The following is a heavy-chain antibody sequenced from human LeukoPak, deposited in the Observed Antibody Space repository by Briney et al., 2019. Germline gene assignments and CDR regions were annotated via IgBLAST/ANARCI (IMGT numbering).Heavy chain of an antibody. CDR3: ARGLSSSGYDLGGGIGY. D-gene: IGHD5-12*01. Sequence: GASVKVSCKAFGSTLTSNYVPWVRQAPGQGLEWMGIINPSGGSTSYAQKFQGRVTMTRDMSTSTVYMELSSPRSEDTAVYYCARGLSSSGYDLGGGIGYWGQGTLVTVSS. CDR2: INPSGGST. J-gene: IGHJ4*02. V-gene: IGHV1-46*01. CDR1: GSTLTSNY.